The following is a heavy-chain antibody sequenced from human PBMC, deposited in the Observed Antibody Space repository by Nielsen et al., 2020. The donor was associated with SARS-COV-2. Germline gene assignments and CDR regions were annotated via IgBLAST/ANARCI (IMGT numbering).Heavy chain of an antibody. CDR1: GFTFDDYA. CDR3: AKDPVFDAPDY. J-gene: IGHJ4*02. D-gene: IGHD2/OR15-2a*01. Sequence: SLKISCAASGFTFDDYAMHWVRQAPGKGLEWVSGISWNSGSIGYADSVKGRFTISRDNAKNSLYLQMNSLRAEDTALYYCAKDPVFDAPDYWGQGTLVTVSS. CDR2: ISWNSGSI. V-gene: IGHV3-9*01.